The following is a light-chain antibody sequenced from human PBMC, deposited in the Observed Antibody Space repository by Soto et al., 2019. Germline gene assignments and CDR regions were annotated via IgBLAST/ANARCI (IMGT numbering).Light chain of an antibody. CDR3: LQVYNYPYT. V-gene: IGKV1-6*01. CDR1: QGIRND. CDR2: GAS. J-gene: IGKJ2*01. Sequence: AIQMTQSPSSLSASIGDRVTITCRASQGIRNDLGWYQQKPGKAPKLLIYGASSLQSGVPSRFSGSGSGTDFTLTISSLQPEDFATYYCLQVYNYPYTFGQGTKVDIK.